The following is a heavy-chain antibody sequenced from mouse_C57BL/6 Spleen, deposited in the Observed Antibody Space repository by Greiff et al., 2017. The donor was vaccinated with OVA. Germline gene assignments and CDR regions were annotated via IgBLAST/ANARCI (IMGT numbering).Heavy chain of an antibody. Sequence: VQLKESGGGLVKPGGSLKLSCAASGFTFSDYGMHWVRQAPEKGLEWVAYISSGSSTIYYADTVKGRFTISRDNAKNTLFLQRTSLRSEDTAMYYCARGLFYRTVYYFDYWGQGTTLTVSS. V-gene: IGHV5-17*01. CDR1: GFTFSDYG. CDR3: ARGLFYRTVYYFDY. J-gene: IGHJ2*01. CDR2: ISSGSSTI. D-gene: IGHD6-1*01.